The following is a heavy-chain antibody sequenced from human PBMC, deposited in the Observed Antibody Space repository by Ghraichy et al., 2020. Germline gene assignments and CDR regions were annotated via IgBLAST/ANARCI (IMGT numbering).Heavy chain of an antibody. CDR1: GFTVSDNY. CDR3: AREDSSRQIDY. D-gene: IGHD6-13*01. V-gene: IGHV3-53*01. CDR2: IYSGGST. Sequence: GESLNISCAASGFTVSDNYMNWVRQAPGKGLEWVSVIYSGGSTYYADSVRGRFTISRDSYKNILYLQMNSLRAEDTAVYYCAREDSSRQIDYWGQGTLVTVSS. J-gene: IGHJ4*02.